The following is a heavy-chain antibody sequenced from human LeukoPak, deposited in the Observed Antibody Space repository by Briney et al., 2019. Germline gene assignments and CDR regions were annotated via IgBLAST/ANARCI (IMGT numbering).Heavy chain of an antibody. CDR2: IYYSGST. CDR1: GGSISSSSYY. V-gene: IGHV4-39*01. D-gene: IGHD2-15*01. Sequence: LETLSLTCTVSGGSISSSSYYWGWIRQPPGKGLEWIGSIYYSGSTYYNPSLKSRVTISVDTSKNQFSLKLSSVTAADTAVYYCARQVERRYYFDYWGQGTLVTVSS. CDR3: ARQVERRYYFDY. J-gene: IGHJ4*02.